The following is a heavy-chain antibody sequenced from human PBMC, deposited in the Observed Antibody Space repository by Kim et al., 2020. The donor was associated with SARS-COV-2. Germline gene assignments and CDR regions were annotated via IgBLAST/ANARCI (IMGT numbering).Heavy chain of an antibody. Sequence: GGSLRLSCAASGFTFSSYAMHWVRQAPGKGLEWVAVISYDGSNKYYADSVKGRFTISRDNSKNTLYLQMNSLRAEDTAVYYCARGATMVRGGPFDYWGQGTLVTVSS. CDR1: GFTFSSYA. CDR3: ARGATMVRGGPFDY. J-gene: IGHJ4*02. V-gene: IGHV3-30*04. CDR2: ISYDGSNK. D-gene: IGHD3-10*01.